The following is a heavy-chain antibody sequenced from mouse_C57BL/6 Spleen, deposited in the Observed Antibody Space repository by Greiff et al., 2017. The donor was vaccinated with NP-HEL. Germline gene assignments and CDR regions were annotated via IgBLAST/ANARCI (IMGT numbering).Heavy chain of an antibody. Sequence: QVQLQQSGAELVKPGASVKISCKASGYAFSSYWMNWVKQRPGKGLEWIGQIYPGDGDTNYNGKFKGKTTLTADKSSSTAYMQLSSLTSEDSAVYFCARDYDYDVGYAMDYWGQGTSVTVSS. CDR1: GYAFSSYW. V-gene: IGHV1-80*01. J-gene: IGHJ4*01. CDR2: IYPGDGDT. CDR3: ARDYDYDVGYAMDY. D-gene: IGHD2-4*01.